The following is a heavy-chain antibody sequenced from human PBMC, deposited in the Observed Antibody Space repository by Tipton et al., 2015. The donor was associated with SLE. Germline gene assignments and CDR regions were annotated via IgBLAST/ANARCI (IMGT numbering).Heavy chain of an antibody. CDR1: TYSISNGHY. V-gene: IGHV4-38-2*02. D-gene: IGHD3-10*01. CDR3: ARVLDGGSAPAAFDI. J-gene: IGHJ3*02. Sequence: TLSLTCSVSTYSISNGHYWAWVRQPPGKGLEWIGTVYHTGNTYYNPSLKSRVTMSVDTSKNQFSLKLSSVTAADTAVYYCARVLDGGSAPAAFDIWGQGTMVTVSS. CDR2: VYHTGNT.